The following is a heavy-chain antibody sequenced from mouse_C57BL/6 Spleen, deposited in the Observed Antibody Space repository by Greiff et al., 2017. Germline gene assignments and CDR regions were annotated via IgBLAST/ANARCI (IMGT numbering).Heavy chain of an antibody. CDR3: ARRRQFINDWYFDV. Sequence: EVMLVESGGGLVKPGGSLKLSCAASGFTFSDYGMHWVRQAPEKGLEWVAYISSGSSTIYYADTVKGRFTISRDNAKNTLFLQMTSLRSEDTAMYYCARRRQFINDWYFDVWGTGTTVTVSS. D-gene: IGHD1-1*01. CDR2: ISSGSSTI. CDR1: GFTFSDYG. V-gene: IGHV5-17*01. J-gene: IGHJ1*03.